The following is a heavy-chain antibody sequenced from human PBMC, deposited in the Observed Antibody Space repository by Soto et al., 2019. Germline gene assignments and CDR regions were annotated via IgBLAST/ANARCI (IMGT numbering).Heavy chain of an antibody. CDR1: GYTFTSYG. D-gene: IGHD2-2*01. CDR3: ARGLYCSSTSCYAPYYYYGMDV. V-gene: IGHV1-18*01. J-gene: IGHJ6*02. Sequence: QVQLVQSGAEVKKPGASVKVSCKASGYTFTSYGISWVRQAPGQGLEWMGWISAYNGNTNYAQKLQGRVTMTTDTSTSTAYMELRSLRSDDTAVYYCARGLYCSSTSCYAPYYYYGMDVWGQGTTVTVSS. CDR2: ISAYNGNT.